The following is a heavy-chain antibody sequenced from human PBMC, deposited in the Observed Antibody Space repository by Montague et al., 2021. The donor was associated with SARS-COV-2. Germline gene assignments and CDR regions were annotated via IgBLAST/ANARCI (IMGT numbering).Heavy chain of an antibody. V-gene: IGHV3-74*01. CDR2: IDSDGSST. CDR1: GFTFRSHW. J-gene: IGHJ6*02. Sequence: SLRLSCAASGFTFRSHWMHWVRQVPEKGLVWVSRIDSDGSSTNYVDSVKGRFTISRDNAKNTLDLQMHSLRVEDTAVYFCARGVGITIFGDLSLEGDYYYSMDVWGQGTAVTVSS. CDR3: ARGVGITIFGDLSLEGDYYYSMDV. D-gene: IGHD3-3*01.